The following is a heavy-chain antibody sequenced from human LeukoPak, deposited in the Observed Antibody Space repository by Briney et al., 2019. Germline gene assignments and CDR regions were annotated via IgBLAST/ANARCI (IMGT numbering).Heavy chain of an antibody. CDR3: TRGYAGIDY. D-gene: IGHD5-12*01. V-gene: IGHV3-74*01. Sequence: GGSLRLSCAASGFTFSSYWMHWVRQAPGKGLVWVSRIDTDGISTIYADSVKGRFTISRDNAKNTLYLQMSGLRAEDTAVYYCTRGYAGIDYWGQGTLVTVSS. J-gene: IGHJ4*02. CDR1: GFTFSSYW. CDR2: IDTDGIST.